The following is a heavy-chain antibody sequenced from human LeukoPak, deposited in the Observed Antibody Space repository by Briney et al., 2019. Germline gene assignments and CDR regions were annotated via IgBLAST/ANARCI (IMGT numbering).Heavy chain of an antibody. CDR2: ITTGSTYM. Sequence: GGSLRLSCAASGFTFSAYTILWVRQAPGQGLEWVSVITTGSTYMDYADSVKGRFTISRDNSRNTVYLQMDSLRAEDTAVYYCARSWGSAVTFSWFDPWGQGTLVTVSS. D-gene: IGHD7-27*01. CDR1: GFTFSAYT. V-gene: IGHV3-21*01. CDR3: ARSWGSAVTFSWFDP. J-gene: IGHJ5*02.